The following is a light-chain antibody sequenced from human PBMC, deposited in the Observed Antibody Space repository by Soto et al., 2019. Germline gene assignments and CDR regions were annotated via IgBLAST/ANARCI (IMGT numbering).Light chain of an antibody. J-gene: IGKJ2*01. Sequence: EIVLTQSPGTLSLSPGERATLSCRASQSVSSSYLAWYQQKPGQAPRLLIYDASSRATGIPDRFSGSGSGTDYTLTISGLEPDDFAVYFCQQYGSSPYTFGQGTKLEIK. V-gene: IGKV3-20*01. CDR3: QQYGSSPYT. CDR2: DAS. CDR1: QSVSSSY.